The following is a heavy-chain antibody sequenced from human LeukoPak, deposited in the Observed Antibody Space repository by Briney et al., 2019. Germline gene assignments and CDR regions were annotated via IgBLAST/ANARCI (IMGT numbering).Heavy chain of an antibody. CDR2: IIPILGIA. J-gene: IGHJ5*02. CDR3: ARDFLNCSSTSCFMNWFDP. CDR1: GGTFNSYT. D-gene: IGHD2-2*01. Sequence: SVKVSCKASGGTFNSYTISWMRQAPGQGLEWMGRIIPILGIANYAQKFQGRVTITADKSTSTAYMELSSLRSEDTAVYYCARDFLNCSSTSCFMNWFDPWGQGTLVTVSS. V-gene: IGHV1-69*04.